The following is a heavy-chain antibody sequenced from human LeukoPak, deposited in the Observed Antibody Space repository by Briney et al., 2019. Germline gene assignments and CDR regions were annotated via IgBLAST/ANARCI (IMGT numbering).Heavy chain of an antibody. V-gene: IGHV3-7*01. J-gene: IGHJ4*02. CDR3: AREGGIAVAGTNY. CDR2: IKQDGSEK. D-gene: IGHD6-19*01. Sequence: GGSLRLSCAASGFTFSSYWMSWVRQAPGKGLEWVANIKQDGSEKYYVDSVKGRFTISRDTAKNSLYLQMNSLRAEDTAVYYCAREGGIAVAGTNYWGQGTLVTVSS. CDR1: GFTFSSYW.